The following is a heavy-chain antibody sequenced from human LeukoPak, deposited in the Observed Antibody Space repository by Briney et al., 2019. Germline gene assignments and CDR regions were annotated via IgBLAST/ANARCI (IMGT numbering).Heavy chain of an antibody. D-gene: IGHD3-10*01. Sequence: GGSLRLSCAASGFTFSSYWMSWVRQAPGKGLEWVANIKQDGSEKYYVDSVKGRFTISRDNAKNSLYLQMNSLRAEDTAVYYCARGSLYYYGSGDPWGQGTQVTVSS. J-gene: IGHJ5*02. CDR2: IKQDGSEK. CDR1: GFTFSSYW. CDR3: ARGSLYYYGSGDP. V-gene: IGHV3-7*01.